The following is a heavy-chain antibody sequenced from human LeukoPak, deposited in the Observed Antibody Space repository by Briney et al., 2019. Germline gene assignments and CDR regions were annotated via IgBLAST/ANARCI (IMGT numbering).Heavy chain of an antibody. Sequence: SETLSLTCTVSGGSISSSSYYWGWIRQPPGKGLEWIGSIYYSGSTYYNPSLKSRVTISVDTSKNQFSLKLSSVTAADTAVYYCARLTATTDAFDIWGQGTMVTVSS. CDR2: IYYSGST. J-gene: IGHJ3*02. CDR1: GGSISSSSYY. V-gene: IGHV4-39*01. D-gene: IGHD4-17*01. CDR3: ARLTATTDAFDI.